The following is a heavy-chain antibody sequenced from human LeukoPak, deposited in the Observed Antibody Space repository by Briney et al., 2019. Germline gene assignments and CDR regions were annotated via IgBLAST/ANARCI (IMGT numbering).Heavy chain of an antibody. D-gene: IGHD3-3*01. V-gene: IGHV1-69*02. Sequence: ASVKVSCKASGGTFSSYTISWVRQAPGQGLEWMGRIIPILGIANYAQKFQGRVTITADKSTSTAYMELSSLRSEDTAVYYCARHVSDYDFWGGYYRGNWFDPWGQGTLVTVSS. CDR3: ARHVSDYDFWGGYYRGNWFDP. CDR2: IIPILGIA. CDR1: GGTFSSYT. J-gene: IGHJ5*02.